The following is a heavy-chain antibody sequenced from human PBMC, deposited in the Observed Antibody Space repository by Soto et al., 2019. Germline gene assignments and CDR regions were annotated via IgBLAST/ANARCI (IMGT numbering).Heavy chain of an antibody. J-gene: IGHJ4*02. CDR3: EREQGAAALDY. V-gene: IGHV4-38-2*02. Sequence: PSYTLSLTCAVSGYSISSGYYWGWIRQPPGKGLEWIGSIYHSGSTYYNPSLKSRVTTSVDTSKNQFSLKLSSVTAADTAVYYCEREQGAAALDYWGQGTLVTVSS. CDR1: GYSISSGYY. CDR2: IYHSGST. D-gene: IGHD6-13*01.